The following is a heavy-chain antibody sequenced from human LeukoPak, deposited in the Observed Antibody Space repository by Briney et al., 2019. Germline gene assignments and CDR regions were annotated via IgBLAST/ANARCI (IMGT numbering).Heavy chain of an antibody. V-gene: IGHV4-39*07. J-gene: IGHJ6*03. D-gene: IGHD3-16*01. CDR1: GGSSRSSSYY. Sequence: SETLSLXCTVSGGSSRSSSYYWGWSRQPPGKGPEWIGSIYYSGITYYNPSLKSRVTISVDTSKNQFSLKLSSVTAADTAVYYCARALGGSPYYYYYMDVWGKGTTVTVSS. CDR2: IYYSGIT. CDR3: ARALGGSPYYYYYMDV.